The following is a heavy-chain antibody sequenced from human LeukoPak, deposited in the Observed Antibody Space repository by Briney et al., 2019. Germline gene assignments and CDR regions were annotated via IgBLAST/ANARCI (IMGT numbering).Heavy chain of an antibody. CDR2: INPSGGST. J-gene: IGHJ4*02. Sequence: PRASVKVSCKASGYTFTSYYMHWVRQAPGQGLEWMGIINPSGGSTSYAQKFQGRVTMTRDTSTSTVYMALSSLRSEDTAVYYCARADDPPQDSSGYYNYFDYWGQGTLVTVSS. D-gene: IGHD3-22*01. CDR1: GYTFTSYY. CDR3: ARADDPPQDSSGYYNYFDY. V-gene: IGHV1-46*01.